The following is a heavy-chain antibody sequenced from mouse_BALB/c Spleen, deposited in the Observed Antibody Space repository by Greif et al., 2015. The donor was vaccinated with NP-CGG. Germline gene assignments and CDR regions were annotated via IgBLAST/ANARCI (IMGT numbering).Heavy chain of an antibody. D-gene: IGHD2-1*01. Sequence: VMLVEPGPGLVAPSQSLSITCTVSGISLTSYGVHWVRQPPGKGLEWLGVIWAGGSTNYNSALMSRLSISKDNSKSQVCLKINSLQTDDTAMLYCARGGGNSYYAMDDWAHETSVTVSS. V-gene: IGHV2-9*02. CDR2: IWAGGST. CDR3: ARGGGNSYYAMDD. CDR1: GISLTSYG. J-gene: IGHJ4*01.